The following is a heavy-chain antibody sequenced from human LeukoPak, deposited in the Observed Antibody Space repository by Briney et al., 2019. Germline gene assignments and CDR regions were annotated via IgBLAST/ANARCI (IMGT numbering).Heavy chain of an antibody. D-gene: IGHD6-13*01. Sequence: PSETLSLTCTVSGGSISSYYWSWIRQPPGKGLEWIGYIYYSGSTNYNPSLKSRVTISVDTSKNQFSLKLSSVPAADTAVYYCARCIAAASFDPWGQGTLVTVSS. J-gene: IGHJ5*02. CDR1: GGSISSYY. CDR3: ARCIAAASFDP. V-gene: IGHV4-59*08. CDR2: IYYSGST.